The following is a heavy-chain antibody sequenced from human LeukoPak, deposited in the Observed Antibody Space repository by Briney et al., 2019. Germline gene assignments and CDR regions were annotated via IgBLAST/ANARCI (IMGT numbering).Heavy chain of an antibody. CDR2: INPNSGGT. D-gene: IGHD6-13*01. CDR1: GYTFTGYY. J-gene: IGHJ4*02. CDR3: ARESSSSWDYFDY. Sequence: ASVKVSCKASGYTFTGYYMHWVRQAPGQGLEWMGWINPNSGGTNYAQKFQGRVTMTRDTSISTAYMELSRLRSDDTAVYYGARESSSSWDYFDYWGQGTLVTVSS. V-gene: IGHV1-2*02.